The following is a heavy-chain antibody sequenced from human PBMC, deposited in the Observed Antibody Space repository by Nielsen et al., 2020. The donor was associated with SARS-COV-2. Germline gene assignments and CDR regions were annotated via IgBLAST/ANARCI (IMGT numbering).Heavy chain of an antibody. CDR1: GFTFDDYA. Sequence: GGSLRLSFAASGFTFDDYAIHWVRQAPGKGLEWVSGISWNSGSIGYADSVKGRFTISRDNSKNTLYLQMNSLRAEDTAVYYCAKQEIAVAGTLDYWGQGTLVTVSS. V-gene: IGHV3-9*01. D-gene: IGHD6-19*01. J-gene: IGHJ4*02. CDR2: ISWNSGSI. CDR3: AKQEIAVAGTLDY.